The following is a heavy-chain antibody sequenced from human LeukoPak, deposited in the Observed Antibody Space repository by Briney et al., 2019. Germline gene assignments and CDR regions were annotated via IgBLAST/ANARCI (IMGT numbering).Heavy chain of an antibody. Sequence: SETLSLTCAVSGGSISSGNWWSWVPQPPGKGLEWIGEIYHSGSTNYNPSLKSRVTISVDRSKNHFSLKLSSVTAADTAVYYCARPGFGGAFDMWGQGTMVTVYS. D-gene: IGHD3-16*01. CDR3: ARPGFGGAFDM. CDR1: GGSISSGNW. V-gene: IGHV4-4*02. CDR2: IYHSGST. J-gene: IGHJ3*02.